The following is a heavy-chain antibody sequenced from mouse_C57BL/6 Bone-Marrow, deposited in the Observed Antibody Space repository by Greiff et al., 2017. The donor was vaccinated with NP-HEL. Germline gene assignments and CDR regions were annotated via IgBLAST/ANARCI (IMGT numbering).Heavy chain of an antibody. CDR1: GYTFTDYY. V-gene: IGHV1-26*01. CDR2: INPNNGGT. J-gene: IGHJ4*01. CDR3: ARGAYGYALYYAMDY. Sequence: VQLQQSGPELVKPGASVKISCKASGYTFTDYYMNWVKQSHGKSLEWIGDINPNNGGTSYNQKFKGKATLTVDKSSSTAYMELRSLTSEDSAVYYGARGAYGYALYYAMDYWGQGTSVTVSS. D-gene: IGHD2-2*01.